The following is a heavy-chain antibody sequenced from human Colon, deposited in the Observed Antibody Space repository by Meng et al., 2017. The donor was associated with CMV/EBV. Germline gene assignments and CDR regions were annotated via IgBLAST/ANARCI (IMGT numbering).Heavy chain of an antibody. D-gene: IGHD1-26*01. Sequence: GESLKISCATAGFTLSNFAMSWVRQTPGRGLKWVSVTYSGDTRTYYADSVKGRFTISRDESKNTVYLQMNSLRIEDTAIYYCARHRGGSLDFWGPGTLVIVSS. CDR2: TYSGDTRT. J-gene: IGHJ4*02. CDR1: GFTLSNFA. V-gene: IGHV3-23*03. CDR3: ARHRGGSLDF.